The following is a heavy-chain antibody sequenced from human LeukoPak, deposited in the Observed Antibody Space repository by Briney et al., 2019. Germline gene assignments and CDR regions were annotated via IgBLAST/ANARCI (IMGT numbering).Heavy chain of an antibody. D-gene: IGHD3-3*01. Sequence: GASVKVSCKASGYTFTSYGISWVRQAPGQGLEWMGWISAYNGNTNYAQKLQGRVTITADESTSTAYMELSSLRSEDTAVYYCARVRFLEWLPHMDVWGKGTTVTVSS. CDR3: ARVRFLEWLPHMDV. CDR2: ISAYNGNT. J-gene: IGHJ6*03. V-gene: IGHV1-18*01. CDR1: GYTFTSYG.